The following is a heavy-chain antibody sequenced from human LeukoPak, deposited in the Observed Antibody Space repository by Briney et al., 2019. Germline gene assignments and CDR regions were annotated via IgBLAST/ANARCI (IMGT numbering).Heavy chain of an antibody. CDR2: INYSGIT. D-gene: IGHD3-3*01. J-gene: IGHJ4*02. CDR3: ARDIPSGYHDY. CDR1: GGSISSKTCY. V-gene: IGHV4-39*07. Sequence: SETLSLTCTVSGGSISSKTCYWGWVRQPPGKGLEWIGSINYSGITYYNPSLRSRVTISVDTSKSQFSLKLSSVTAADMAVYYCARDIPSGYHDYWGQGILVTVSS.